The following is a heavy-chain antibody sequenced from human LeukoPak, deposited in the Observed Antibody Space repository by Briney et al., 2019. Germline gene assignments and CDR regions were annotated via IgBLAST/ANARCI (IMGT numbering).Heavy chain of an antibody. CDR3: ARDKEGSYGYFDY. Sequence: PSETLSLTCTVSGGSITSYYWSWIRQPPGKGLEWIGFIYYSGTTYYNPSLKSRVTISVDTSKKQFSLELSSVTAADTAVYYCARDKEGSYGYFDYWGQGTLVTVSS. CDR1: GGSITSYY. J-gene: IGHJ4*02. V-gene: IGHV4-59*01. D-gene: IGHD5-18*01. CDR2: IYYSGTT.